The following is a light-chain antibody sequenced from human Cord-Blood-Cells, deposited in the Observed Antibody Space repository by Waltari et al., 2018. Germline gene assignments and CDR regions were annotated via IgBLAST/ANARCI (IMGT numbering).Light chain of an antibody. Sequence: IQMTQSPSSLSASVGDRVTITCRASQSISSYLNWYQQKPGKAPKLLIYAASSLQSGVASRFSGSGSGTDFTLTISSLQPEDFATYYCQQSYSTPFTFGPGTKVDI. J-gene: IGKJ3*01. CDR1: QSISSY. CDR2: AAS. CDR3: QQSYSTPFT. V-gene: IGKV1-39*01.